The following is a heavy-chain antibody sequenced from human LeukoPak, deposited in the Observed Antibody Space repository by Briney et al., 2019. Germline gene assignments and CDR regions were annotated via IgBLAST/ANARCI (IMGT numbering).Heavy chain of an antibody. J-gene: IGHJ4*02. Sequence: ASVKVSCKASGYTFTGYYMHWVRQAPGQGLEWMGRINPNSGGTNYARKFQGRVTMTRDTSISTAYMELSRLRSDDTAVYYCARSSLAISRVVAAVSDYWGQGTLVTVSS. CDR2: INPNSGGT. V-gene: IGHV1-2*06. CDR3: ARSSLAISRVVAAVSDY. CDR1: GYTFTGYY. D-gene: IGHD2-15*01.